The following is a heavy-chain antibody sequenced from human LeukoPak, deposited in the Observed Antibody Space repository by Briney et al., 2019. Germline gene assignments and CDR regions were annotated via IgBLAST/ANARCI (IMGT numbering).Heavy chain of an antibody. Sequence: GGSLRLSCAASGFTFSSYGMSWVRQAPGKGLEWVSAISGSGGSTYYADSVKGRFTISRDNSKNTMYLQMNSLRAEDTAVYYCARELREHGVFDIWGQGTMVTVSS. CDR2: ISGSGGST. CDR3: ARELREHGVFDI. CDR1: GFTFSSYG. V-gene: IGHV3-23*01. J-gene: IGHJ3*02. D-gene: IGHD1-26*01.